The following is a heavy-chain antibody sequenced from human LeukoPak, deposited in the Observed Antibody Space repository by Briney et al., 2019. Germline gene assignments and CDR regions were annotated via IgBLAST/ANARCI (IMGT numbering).Heavy chain of an antibody. Sequence: GGSLRLSCAASGFTFSSYAMSWVRQAPGKGLEWVSAISGSCGSTYYADSVKGRFTISRDNSKNTLYLQMNSLRAEDTGVYYCAASPESIAVAGWGQGTLVTVSS. D-gene: IGHD6-19*01. V-gene: IGHV3-23*01. CDR2: ISGSCGST. CDR1: GFTFSSYA. CDR3: AASPESIAVAG. J-gene: IGHJ4*02.